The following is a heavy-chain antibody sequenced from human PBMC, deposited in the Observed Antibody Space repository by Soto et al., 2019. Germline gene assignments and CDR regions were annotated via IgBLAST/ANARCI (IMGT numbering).Heavy chain of an antibody. J-gene: IGHJ1*01. CDR1: GFTFTNYA. CDR2: VSSGGST. D-gene: IGHD3-9*01. CDR3: AKHRGAGGNFDA. Sequence: GGSLMLSCAGSGFTFTNYAMGWVRQAPGKGLEWVSVVSSGGSTYCADSVTGRFTVSRDNSKNTLSLQMNSLRAEGTAVDYCAKHRGAGGNFDARGQRAPLRVSS. V-gene: IGHV3-23*01.